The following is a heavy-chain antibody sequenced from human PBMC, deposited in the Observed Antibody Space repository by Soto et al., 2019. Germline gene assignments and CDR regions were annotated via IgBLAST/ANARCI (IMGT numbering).Heavy chain of an antibody. J-gene: IGHJ6*01. D-gene: IGHD2-15*01. CDR3: PRERSSGFYY. CDR2: INAYNGNT. CDR1: CCTYAKSG. Sequence: VKVSSEVPCCTYAKSGISWVRPAPGQGNEWMGWINAYNGNTNYAQNFQGRVTMTTDTSTSTAYMELRSLRSDDTAVYLCPRERSSGFYY. V-gene: IGHV1-18*01.